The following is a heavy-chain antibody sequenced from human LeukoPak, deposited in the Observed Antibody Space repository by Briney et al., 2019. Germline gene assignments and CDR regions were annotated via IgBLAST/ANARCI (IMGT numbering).Heavy chain of an antibody. V-gene: IGHV1-46*01. CDR2: INPSGGGT. J-gene: IGHJ6*03. CDR3: ARARIAAAGTVSDYYYYMDV. D-gene: IGHD6-13*01. Sequence: ASVKVSCKASGYTFTSYSLHWVRQAPGQGLEWMGIINPSGGGTTYAQKFQGRVTITTDESTSTAYMELSSLRSEDTAVYYCARARIAAAGTVSDYYYYMDVWGKGTTVTVSS. CDR1: GYTFTSYS.